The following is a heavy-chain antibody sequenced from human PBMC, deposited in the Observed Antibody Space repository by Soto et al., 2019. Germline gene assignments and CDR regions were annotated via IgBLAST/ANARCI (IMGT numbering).Heavy chain of an antibody. CDR1: GYTFTSYG. V-gene: IGHV1-18*01. CDR3: ARDAAIGMNDY. Sequence: QVKLVQSGAEVKKPGASVKVSCKASGYTFTSYGISWVRQAPGQGLEWMGWINAYNGNTKNAQKLQGRVTMTTDISTSTAYMELRSLRSDDTAVYYCARDAAIGMNDYWGQGTLVTVSS. CDR2: INAYNGNT. J-gene: IGHJ4*02. D-gene: IGHD1-20*01.